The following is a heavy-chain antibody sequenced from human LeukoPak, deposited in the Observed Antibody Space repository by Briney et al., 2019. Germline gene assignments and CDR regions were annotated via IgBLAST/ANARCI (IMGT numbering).Heavy chain of an antibody. CDR2: IYYSGST. CDR1: GGSFSSYY. J-gene: IGHJ4*02. D-gene: IGHD6-13*01. Sequence: SETLSLTCTVSGGSFSSYYWGWIRQPPGKGLEWIGSIYYSGSTYYNPSLKSRVTISVDTSKNQFSLKLSSVTAADTAVYYCARHSPPDIAAAGTDYWGQGTLVTVSS. CDR3: ARHSPPDIAAAGTDY. V-gene: IGHV4-39*01.